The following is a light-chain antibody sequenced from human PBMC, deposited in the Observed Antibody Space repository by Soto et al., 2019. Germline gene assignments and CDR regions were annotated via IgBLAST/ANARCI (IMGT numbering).Light chain of an antibody. CDR3: QQYYKMPELT. Sequence: DIVMTQSPDSLAVSLGERATINCKSGQSVLSSSNNRNYLAWYQQKPGQPPKLLIYWASTRESGVPDRFSGSGSGTDFTLTISSLQAEDVALYYCQQYYKMPELTFGGGTKVDIK. V-gene: IGKV4-1*01. CDR2: WAS. J-gene: IGKJ4*01. CDR1: QSVLSSSNNRNY.